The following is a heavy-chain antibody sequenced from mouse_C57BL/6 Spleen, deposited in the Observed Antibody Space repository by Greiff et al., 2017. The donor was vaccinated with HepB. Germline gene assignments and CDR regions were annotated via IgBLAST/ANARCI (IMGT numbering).Heavy chain of an antibody. CDR3: ARSHYYGSPYFDY. Sequence: QVHVKQSGAELARPGASVKLSCKASGYTFTSYGISWVKQRTGQGLEWIGEIYPRSGNTYYNEKFKGKATLTADKSSSTAYMELRSLTSEDSAVYCCARSHYYGSPYFDYWGQGTTLTVSS. D-gene: IGHD1-1*01. V-gene: IGHV1-81*01. CDR2: IYPRSGNT. J-gene: IGHJ2*01. CDR1: GYTFTSYG.